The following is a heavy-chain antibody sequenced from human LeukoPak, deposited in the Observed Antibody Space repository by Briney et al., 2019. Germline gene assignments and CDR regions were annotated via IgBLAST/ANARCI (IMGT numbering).Heavy chain of an antibody. Sequence: GRSLRLSCAASGFTFSSYAMSWVRQAPGKGLEWVSAISGSGGSTYYADSVKGRFTISRGNSKNTLYLQMNSLRAEDTAVYYCAKEDIVVVVAATAAFDIWGQGTMVTVSS. J-gene: IGHJ3*02. D-gene: IGHD2-15*01. CDR1: GFTFSSYA. CDR3: AKEDIVVVVAATAAFDI. CDR2: ISGSGGST. V-gene: IGHV3-23*01.